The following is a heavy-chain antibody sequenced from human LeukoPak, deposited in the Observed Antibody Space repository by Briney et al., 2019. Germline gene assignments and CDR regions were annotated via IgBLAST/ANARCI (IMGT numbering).Heavy chain of an antibody. D-gene: IGHD6-13*01. CDR2: IHYSGRT. CDR1: GGSLSSYY. J-gene: IGHJ4*02. CDR3: ARYISSGNDY. Sequence: SETLSLTCNVPGGSLSSYYRSWIRQHPGKGLEWIGYIHYSGRTNSNPSLKSRVTISVDTSKNQFSLNLSSVTAADTAVYYCARYISSGNDYWGQGSLVTVSS. V-gene: IGHV4-59*08.